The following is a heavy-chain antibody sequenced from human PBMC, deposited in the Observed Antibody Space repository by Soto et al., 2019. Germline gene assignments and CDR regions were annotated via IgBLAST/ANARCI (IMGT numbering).Heavy chain of an antibody. CDR2: INHSGST. Sequence: SETLSLTCAVYGVSFSGYYWILLRQPPGKGLEWIGEINHSGSTNYNPSLKSRVTISVDTSKNQFSLKLSSVTAADTAVYYCASRGYCSGGSCYPVGYYYYYMDVWGKGTTVTVSS. V-gene: IGHV4-34*01. CDR3: ASRGYCSGGSCYPVGYYYYYMDV. D-gene: IGHD2-15*01. CDR1: GVSFSGYY. J-gene: IGHJ6*03.